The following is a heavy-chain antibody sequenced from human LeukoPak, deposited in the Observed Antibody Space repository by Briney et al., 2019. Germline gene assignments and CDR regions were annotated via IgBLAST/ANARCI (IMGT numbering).Heavy chain of an antibody. D-gene: IGHD5-12*01. V-gene: IGHV4-31*03. J-gene: IGHJ6*04. CDR1: GGSISSGGYY. Sequence: SETLSLTCTVSGGSISSGGYYWSWIRQHPGKGLEWIGYIYYSGSTYYNPSLKSRVTISVDTSKNQFSLKLSSVTAADTAVYYCARGYSGYGGYYYYGMDVWGKGTTVTVSS. CDR3: ARGYSGYGGYYYYGMDV. CDR2: IYYSGST.